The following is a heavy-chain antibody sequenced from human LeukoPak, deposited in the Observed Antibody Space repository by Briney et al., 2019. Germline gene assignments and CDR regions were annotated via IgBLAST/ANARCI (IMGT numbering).Heavy chain of an antibody. CDR2: AYSGGIT. D-gene: IGHD4-11*01. V-gene: IGHV3-53*01. J-gene: IGHJ5*02. CDR1: GFTFSSNY. Sequence: GGSLRLSCAASGFTFSSNYMSWVRQAPGKGLEWVSVAYSGGITYYLDSVKGRFTVSRDNAKNTLCLQMDSLRAEDTAIYYCARVEGDYTPNRFDPWGQGTLVTVSS. CDR3: ARVEGDYTPNRFDP.